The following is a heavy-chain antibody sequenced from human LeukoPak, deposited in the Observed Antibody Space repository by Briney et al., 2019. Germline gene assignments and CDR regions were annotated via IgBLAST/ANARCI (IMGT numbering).Heavy chain of an antibody. CDR2: IYSGGST. Sequence: PTGGSLRLSCAAYGFTVSSNYMSWVRQAAGKGLEWVSVIYSGGSTYYADSVKGRFTISRDNSKNTLYLQMNSLRAEDTAVYYCARDRSGWYYFHYWGQGTLVTVSS. D-gene: IGHD6-19*01. CDR1: GFTVSSNY. J-gene: IGHJ4*02. CDR3: ARDRSGWYYFHY. V-gene: IGHV3-66*02.